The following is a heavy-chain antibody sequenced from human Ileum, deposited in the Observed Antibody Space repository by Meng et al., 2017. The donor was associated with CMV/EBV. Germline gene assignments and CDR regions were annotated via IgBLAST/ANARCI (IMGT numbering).Heavy chain of an antibody. D-gene: IGHD2-2*01. V-gene: IGHV4-4*07. CDR3: AREKSSCTSSTCYGVDS. J-gene: IGHJ4*02. Sequence: QVHLARPGPVLGKPSQPPAPTGTVPVASISSYYWSWIRQSAGKGLEWIGRIHTSGTTNYNPSLKRRVTLSLDTSKDQFSLQLTSVTAAETAVYYCAREKSSCTSSTCYGVDSWGQGTLVTVSS. CDR2: IHTSGTT. CDR1: VASISSYY.